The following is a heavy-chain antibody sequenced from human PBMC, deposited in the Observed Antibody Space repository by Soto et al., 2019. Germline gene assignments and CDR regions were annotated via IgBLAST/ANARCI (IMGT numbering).Heavy chain of an antibody. CDR1: GFTFTIYE. Sequence: GGSLRLSCVASGFTFTIYEMNWVRQAPGKGLEWISYIDTSGDTIRYADSVKGRFTISRDNAKNSLYLQMNSLRAEDTAVYYCASARYYDILTGYLLGPYFDYWGQGTLVTVSS. V-gene: IGHV3-48*03. D-gene: IGHD3-9*01. CDR2: IDTSGDTI. CDR3: ASARYYDILTGYLLGPYFDY. J-gene: IGHJ4*02.